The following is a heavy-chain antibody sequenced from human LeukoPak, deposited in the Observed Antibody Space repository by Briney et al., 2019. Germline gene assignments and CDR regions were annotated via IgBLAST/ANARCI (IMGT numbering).Heavy chain of an antibody. J-gene: IGHJ2*01. V-gene: IGHV3-23*01. CDR1: GFTFSSYA. Sequence: PGGSLRLSCAASGFTFSSYAMSWVRQAPGKGLEWVSAISGSGGSTYYADSVKGRFTISRDNSKNTLYLQMNSLRAEDTAVYYCAKVGIRGIQLWPSLRNHQYWYFDLWGRGTLVTVSS. CDR2: ISGSGGST. CDR3: AKVGIRGIQLWPSLRNHQYWYFDL. D-gene: IGHD5-18*01.